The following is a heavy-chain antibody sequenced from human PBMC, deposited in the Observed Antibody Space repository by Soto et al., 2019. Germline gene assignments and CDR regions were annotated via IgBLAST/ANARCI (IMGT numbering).Heavy chain of an antibody. CDR2: IKSDGSST. J-gene: IGHJ4*02. V-gene: IGHV3-74*01. Sequence: EVQLVESGGGLVQPGGSLRLSCAASGFLFSTYWMFWVRQVPRKGLLWVSRIKSDGSSTSYADSVKGRFTISRDNTKNKLYLQMTGLRAEDTAVYYCAIGGGDYNYFHHWGQGILVTVSS. CDR1: GFLFSTYW. CDR3: AIGGGDYNYFHH. D-gene: IGHD2-21*01.